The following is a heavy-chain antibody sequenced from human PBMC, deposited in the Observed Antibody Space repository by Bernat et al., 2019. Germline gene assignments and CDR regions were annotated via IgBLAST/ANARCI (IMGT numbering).Heavy chain of an antibody. CDR3: AKDPSRVAPYYFEY. Sequence: EVQLLESGGGLVQPGGSLRLSCAASGFTFNTYGMSWVRQAPGKGLEWVSGISGSGGNTYYADSVKGRFTISRDNSKNTLYLQMNGLRAEDTAIYYCAKDPSRVAPYYFEYWGQGTLVTVSS. CDR2: ISGSGGNT. D-gene: IGHD3-10*01. CDR1: GFTFNTYG. J-gene: IGHJ4*02. V-gene: IGHV3-23*01.